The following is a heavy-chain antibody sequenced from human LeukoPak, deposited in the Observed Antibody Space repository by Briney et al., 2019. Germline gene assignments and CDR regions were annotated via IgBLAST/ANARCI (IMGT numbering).Heavy chain of an antibody. CDR3: TRASRGYSYGFAEY. Sequence: SETLSLTCTVSGGSISSYYWSWIRQPPGKGLEWIGYMYFDGSSNYNPSLKSRVTISVDTSKNQLSLNLNSVTAADTAVYYCTRASRGYSYGFAEYWGQGTLVTVSS. V-gene: IGHV4-59*01. D-gene: IGHD5-18*01. CDR1: GGSISSYY. J-gene: IGHJ4*02. CDR2: MYFDGSS.